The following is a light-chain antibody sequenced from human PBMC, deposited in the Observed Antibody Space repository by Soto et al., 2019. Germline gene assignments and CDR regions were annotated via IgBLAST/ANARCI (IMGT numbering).Light chain of an antibody. CDR1: QGISSY. J-gene: IGKJ5*01. Sequence: DIHLTQSPSFLSASFRDILTITCRASQGISSYLAWYQQKPGKAPKLLIYAASTLQSGVPSRFSGSGSGTEFTLTISSLQPEDFATYYCQQLNSYPITFGQGTLLEI. CDR2: AAS. V-gene: IGKV1-9*01. CDR3: QQLNSYPIT.